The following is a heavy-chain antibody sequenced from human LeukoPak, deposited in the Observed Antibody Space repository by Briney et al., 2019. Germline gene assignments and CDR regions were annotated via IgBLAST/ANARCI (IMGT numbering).Heavy chain of an antibody. D-gene: IGHD3-10*01. V-gene: IGHV3-48*03. Sequence: GGSLRLSCAASGFTFSSYGMNWVRQAPGKGLEWISYISTSGSPIYYADSVKGRFTISRDNAKNSLYLQMNSLRAEDTAVYYCARGSYGSGARYDYWGQGTLVTVSS. CDR2: ISTSGSPI. J-gene: IGHJ4*02. CDR3: ARGSYGSGARYDY. CDR1: GFTFSSYG.